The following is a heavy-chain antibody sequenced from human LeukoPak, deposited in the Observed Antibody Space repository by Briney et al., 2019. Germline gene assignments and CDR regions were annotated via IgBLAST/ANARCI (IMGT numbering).Heavy chain of an antibody. J-gene: IGHJ4*02. CDR3: ASERGDYGIDY. D-gene: IGHD4-17*01. Sequence: PGGSLRLSCEASGFDFKNAWMSWVRQAPGKGLEWVGRIKSNAHGGTTHYGAPVRGRFTISRDDSKNTLYLQMNSLKTEDTGLYYCASERGDYGIDYWGQGTLVTVSS. V-gene: IGHV3-15*01. CDR1: GFDFKNAW. CDR2: IKSNAHGGTT.